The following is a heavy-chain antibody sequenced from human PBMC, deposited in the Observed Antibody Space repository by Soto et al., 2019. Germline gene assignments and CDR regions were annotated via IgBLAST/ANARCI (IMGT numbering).Heavy chain of an antibody. J-gene: IGHJ4*02. Sequence: ASVKVSCKASGYTFASYAISWMRQAPGQGLEWMGWINAGNGNTKYSQKFQGRVTITRDTSASTAYMELSSLRSEDTAVYYCARSVAPYYFDYWGQGTLVTVSS. CDR2: INAGNGNT. D-gene: IGHD2-15*01. CDR1: GYTFASYA. CDR3: ARSVAPYYFDY. V-gene: IGHV1-3*01.